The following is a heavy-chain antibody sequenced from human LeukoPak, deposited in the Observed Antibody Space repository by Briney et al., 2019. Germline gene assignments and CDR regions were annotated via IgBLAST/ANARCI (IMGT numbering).Heavy chain of an antibody. CDR2: INHSGST. J-gene: IGHJ6*02. CDR3: ARGPFTTYCSGGSCYGKVYYGMDV. D-gene: IGHD2-15*01. Sequence: SETLSLTCAVYGGSFSGYYWSWIRQPPGKGLEWIREINHSGSTNYNPSLKSRVTISVDTSKNQFSLKLSSVTAADTAVYYCARGPFTTYCSGGSCYGKVYYGMDVWGQGTTVTVSS. V-gene: IGHV4-34*01. CDR1: GGSFSGYY.